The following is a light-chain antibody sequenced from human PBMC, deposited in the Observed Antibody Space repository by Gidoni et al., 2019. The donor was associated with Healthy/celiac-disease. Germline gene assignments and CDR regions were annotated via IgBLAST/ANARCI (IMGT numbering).Light chain of an antibody. CDR3: NSRVSIGIHLWV. CDR1: SLRSYY. CDR2: GTN. Sequence: SSEHTQDPACAGALRQTVRITCQGDSLRSYYARWYQQKPGKAPVLVIYGTNNRPSWIPDRFPCSGAVNTASLTITGAQAEDEADYYFNSRVSIGIHLWVFGTGTKLTVL. V-gene: IGLV3-19*01. J-gene: IGLJ1*01.